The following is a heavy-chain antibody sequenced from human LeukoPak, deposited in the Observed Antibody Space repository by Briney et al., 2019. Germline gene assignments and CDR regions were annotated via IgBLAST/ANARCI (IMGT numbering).Heavy chain of an antibody. D-gene: IGHD5-18*01. CDR3: ARGYSYGFLSSDY. V-gene: IGHV4-59*01. CDR1: GGSISSYY. J-gene: IGHJ4*01. Sequence: PSETLSLTCTVSGGSISSYYWSWIRQPPGKGLEWIGYIYYSGSTNYNPSLKSRVTISVDTSKNQFSLKLSSVTAADTAVYYCARGYSYGFLSSDYWGQDRLVTVSS. CDR2: IYYSGST.